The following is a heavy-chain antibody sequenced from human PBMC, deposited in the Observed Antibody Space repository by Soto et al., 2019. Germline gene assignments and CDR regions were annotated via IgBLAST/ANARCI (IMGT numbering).Heavy chain of an antibody. D-gene: IGHD3-10*01. CDR3: ARDPESMVRGFPGAFDI. CDR1: GGTFSSYA. V-gene: IGHV1-69*01. CDR2: IIPIFGTA. J-gene: IGHJ3*02. Sequence: QVQLVQSGAQVKKPGSSVKVSCKASGGTFSSYAISWVRQAPGQGLEWMGGIIPIFGTANYAQKFQGRVTITADESTRTAYMELSSLRSEDTAVYYCARDPESMVRGFPGAFDIWGQGTMVTVSS.